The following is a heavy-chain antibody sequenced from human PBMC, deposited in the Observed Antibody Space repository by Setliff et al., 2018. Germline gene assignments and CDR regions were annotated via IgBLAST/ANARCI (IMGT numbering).Heavy chain of an antibody. CDR1: GGSISSYY. CDR2: IYYSGST. V-gene: IGHV4-59*01. D-gene: IGHD1-26*01. CDR3: ARVGSYGGEYFHQ. Sequence: PSETLSLTCTVSGGSISSYYWSWIRQPPGKGLEWIGYIYYSGSTNYNPALKSRVIISVDTSKNQFSLKLSSVTAADTAVYYCARVGSYGGEYFHQWGQGTLVTVS. J-gene: IGHJ1*01.